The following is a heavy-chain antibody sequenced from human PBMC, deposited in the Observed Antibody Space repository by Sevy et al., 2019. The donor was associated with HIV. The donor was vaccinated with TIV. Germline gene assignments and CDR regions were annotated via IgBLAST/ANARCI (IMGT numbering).Heavy chain of an antibody. J-gene: IGHJ6*02. Sequence: ASVKVSCKASGYTFTGYYMHWVRQAPGQGLEWMGWINPNSGGTNYAQKFQGRVTITRDTSISTAYMELGRLRSDDTAVYYCARGGITIFGVVSPPYGMDVWGQGTTVTVSS. D-gene: IGHD3-3*01. CDR2: INPNSGGT. CDR3: ARGGITIFGVVSPPYGMDV. V-gene: IGHV1-2*02. CDR1: GYTFTGYY.